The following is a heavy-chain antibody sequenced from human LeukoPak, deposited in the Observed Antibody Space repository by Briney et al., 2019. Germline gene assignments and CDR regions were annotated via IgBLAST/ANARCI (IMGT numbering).Heavy chain of an antibody. CDR1: GGSISSDY. Sequence: PSDTLSLLCTVWGGSISSDYWSWMRQPTGKGLVYIGFIYSSGPSIYNPSLKSRVTMSVDTSKIQFSLELSSVTAADTAVYYCARGMYDLQLGAWFDPWGQGTLVTVSS. J-gene: IGHJ5*02. V-gene: IGHV4-59*12. CDR3: ARGMYDLQLGAWFDP. CDR2: IYSSGPS. D-gene: IGHD3-3*01.